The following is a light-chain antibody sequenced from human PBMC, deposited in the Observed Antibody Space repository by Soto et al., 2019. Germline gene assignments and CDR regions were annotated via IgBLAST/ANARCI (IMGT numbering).Light chain of an antibody. CDR3: QQANSFPPT. V-gene: IGKV1-12*01. CDR1: QGITMC. J-gene: IGKJ3*01. Sequence: DIQMTQSPSSVSASVGDRVTITCQARQGITMCLYWYQQKPGKAPKLLIYGTSNLQNGVPSRFSGSGALTDFTLSISSLQPEDIATYYCQQANSFPPTFGHGTKVDIK. CDR2: GTS.